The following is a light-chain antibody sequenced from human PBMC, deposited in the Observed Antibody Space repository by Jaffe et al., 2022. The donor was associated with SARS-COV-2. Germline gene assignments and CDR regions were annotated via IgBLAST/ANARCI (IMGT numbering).Light chain of an antibody. CDR1: QSILHVSNNKNY. V-gene: IGKV4-1*01. CDR2: WAS. CDR3: HQYYITPPT. Sequence: DIVMTQSPDSLAVSLGERATINCKSSQSILHVSNNKNYLAWYQQKPGQPPKLLFSWASTRESGVPDRFSGSESGTDFTLTISSLQAEDVAVYYCHQYYITPPTFGQGTQLEIK. J-gene: IGKJ2*01.